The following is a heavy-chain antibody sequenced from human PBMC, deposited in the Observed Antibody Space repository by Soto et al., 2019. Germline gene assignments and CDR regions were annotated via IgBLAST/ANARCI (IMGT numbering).Heavy chain of an antibody. Sequence: GGSLRLSCAASGFTFSSYAMHWVRQAPGKGLEYVSAISSNGGSTYYANSVKGRFTISRDNSKNTLYLQMGSLRAEDMAVYYCARAAAGTSGYYGMDVWGQGTTVTVSS. CDR3: ARAAAGTSGYYGMDV. V-gene: IGHV3-64*01. D-gene: IGHD6-13*01. CDR1: GFTFSSYA. CDR2: ISSNGGST. J-gene: IGHJ6*02.